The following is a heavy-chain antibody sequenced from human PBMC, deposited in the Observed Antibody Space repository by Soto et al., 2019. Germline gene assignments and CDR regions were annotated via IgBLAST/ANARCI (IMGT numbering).Heavy chain of an antibody. CDR3: AKKIAAGPWPSDP. J-gene: IGHJ5*02. V-gene: IGHV3-23*01. CDR2: ISGGGGST. CDR1: GFTFSTYG. D-gene: IGHD6-19*01. Sequence: PGGSLRLSCAASGFTFSTYGMSWVRQAPERSLEWVSTISGGGGSTYYADSVKGRFTISRDNSKNTLYLQMNSLRAEDTAVYYCAKKIAAGPWPSDPWGQGTLVTVSS.